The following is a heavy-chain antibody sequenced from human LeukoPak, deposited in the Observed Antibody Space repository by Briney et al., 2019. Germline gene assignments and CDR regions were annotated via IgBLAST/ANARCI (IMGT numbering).Heavy chain of an antibody. V-gene: IGHV1-8*02. CDR2: MNPNSGNT. D-gene: IGHD7-27*01. Sequence: GASVKVSCKASGYTFTSYGISWVRQAPGQGLEWMGWMNPNSGNTGYAQKFQGRVTMTRDTSISTAFMELTSLRSEDTAVYYCARGPPNWGFDFWGQGALVTVSS. J-gene: IGHJ4*02. CDR1: GYTFTSYG. CDR3: ARGPPNWGFDF.